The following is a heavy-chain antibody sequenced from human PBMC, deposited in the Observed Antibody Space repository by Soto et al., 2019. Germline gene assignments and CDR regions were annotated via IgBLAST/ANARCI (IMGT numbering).Heavy chain of an antibody. CDR3: ARDLHGDFWSGFVVY. D-gene: IGHD3-3*01. V-gene: IGHV1-69*04. CDR2: IIPILGIA. CDR1: GGTFSSYT. J-gene: IGHJ4*02. Sequence: ASVKVSCKASGGTFSSYTISWVRQAPGQGLEWMGRIIPILGIANYAQKFQGRVTITADKSTSTAYMELSSLRSEDTAVYYCARDLHGDFWSGFVVYWGQGTLVTVSS.